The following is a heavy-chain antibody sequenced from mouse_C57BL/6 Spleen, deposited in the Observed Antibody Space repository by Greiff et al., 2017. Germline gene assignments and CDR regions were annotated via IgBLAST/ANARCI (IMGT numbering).Heavy chain of an antibody. V-gene: IGHV14-1*01. CDR2: IDPEDGDT. CDR3: ARTTVVATDY. CDR1: GFNIKDYY. Sequence: EVQLQQSGAELVKPGASVKLSCTASGFNIKDYYMHWVKQRPDQGLEWIGRIDPEDGDTEYAPKFQGKATMTADTSSNTAYLQLSSLTSEDTAVYYCARTTVVATDYWGQGTTLTVSS. J-gene: IGHJ2*01. D-gene: IGHD1-1*01.